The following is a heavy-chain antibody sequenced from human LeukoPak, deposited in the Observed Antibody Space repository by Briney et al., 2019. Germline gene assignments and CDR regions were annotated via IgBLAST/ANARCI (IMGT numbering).Heavy chain of an antibody. CDR2: ISNRDATI. CDR3: ARDEGSSDV. J-gene: IGHJ6*04. Sequence: GGSLRLSCAASGFIFSDYYMTWIRQAPGKGLEWLSYISNRDATIYYADSVKGRFTISRDNAKNSLYLQMNSLRAEDTAVYYCARDEGSSDVWGKGTTVTVSS. D-gene: IGHD6-19*01. CDR1: GFIFSDYY. V-gene: IGHV3-11*04.